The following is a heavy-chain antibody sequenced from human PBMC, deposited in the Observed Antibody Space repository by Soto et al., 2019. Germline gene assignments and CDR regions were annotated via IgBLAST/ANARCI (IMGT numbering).Heavy chain of an antibody. CDR3: ARGFIAAALDY. J-gene: IGHJ4*02. D-gene: IGHD6-13*01. V-gene: IGHV2-26*01. CDR2: IFSNDEK. Sequence: SGPTLVNPTETLTLTCTASGFSLSNARMGVSWIRQPPGKALEWLAHIFSNDEKSYSTSLKSRLTISKDTSKSQVVLTMTNMDPVDTATYYCARGFIAAALDYWGQGTLVTVSS. CDR1: GFSLSNARMG.